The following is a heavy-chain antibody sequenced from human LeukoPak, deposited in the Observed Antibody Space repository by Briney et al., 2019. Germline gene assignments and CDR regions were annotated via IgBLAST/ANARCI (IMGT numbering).Heavy chain of an antibody. CDR2: INTKNGNT. CDR3: AREVVPNAAYCRDDCSSAQFFDH. Sequence: ASVKVSCKASGYMFSTYGLSWVRQAPGQGLEWMGWINTKNGNTNYPQKFQGRVTVTTDTSTTTAYMELTSLTADDTAMYYCAREVVPNAAYCRDDCSSAQFFDHWGQGTPLTVSS. J-gene: IGHJ4*02. D-gene: IGHD2-21*01. V-gene: IGHV1-18*04. CDR1: GYMFSTYG.